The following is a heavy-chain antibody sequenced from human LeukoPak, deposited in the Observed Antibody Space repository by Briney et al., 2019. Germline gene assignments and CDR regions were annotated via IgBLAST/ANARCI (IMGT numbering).Heavy chain of an antibody. V-gene: IGHV5-51*01. D-gene: IGHD1-26*01. CDR3: ARPRATVGATIDY. Sequence: GESLKISCKGSGYSFTSYWIGWVRQMPGKGLEWMGIIYPGDSDTRYSPSFQGQVTISADKSISTAYLQWSSLKASDTAIYYCARPRATVGATIDYWGQGTLVTVSS. CDR2: IYPGDSDT. CDR1: GYSFTSYW. J-gene: IGHJ4*02.